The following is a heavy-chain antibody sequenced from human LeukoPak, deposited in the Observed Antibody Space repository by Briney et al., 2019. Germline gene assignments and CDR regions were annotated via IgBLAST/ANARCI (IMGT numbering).Heavy chain of an antibody. D-gene: IGHD2-15*01. Sequence: PGRSLRVSCAASGFIFSSYVMHWVRQAPGKGLEWVAVISYDGSNKYNADSVKGRFTISRDNSKNTLYLEMNSLRAEDTAVYYCARGVGRTRAPPLDYWGQGTLVTVSS. CDR2: ISYDGSNK. J-gene: IGHJ4*02. CDR1: GFIFSSYV. V-gene: IGHV3-30-3*01. CDR3: ARGVGRTRAPPLDY.